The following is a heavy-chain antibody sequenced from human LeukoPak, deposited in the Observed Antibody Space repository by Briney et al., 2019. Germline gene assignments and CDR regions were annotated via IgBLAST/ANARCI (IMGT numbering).Heavy chain of an antibody. CDR1: GFTFNYA. CDR3: ARNRNYGSGSYYKGWFDP. V-gene: IGHV3-23*01. D-gene: IGHD3-10*01. Sequence: PGGSLRLSCAASGFTFNYAMTWARQPPGKGLEWVSAISGSGGSTYYADSVKGRFTISRDNAKNSLYLQMNSLRAEDTALYYCARNRNYGSGSYYKGWFDPWGQGTLVTVSS. CDR2: ISGSGGST. J-gene: IGHJ5*02.